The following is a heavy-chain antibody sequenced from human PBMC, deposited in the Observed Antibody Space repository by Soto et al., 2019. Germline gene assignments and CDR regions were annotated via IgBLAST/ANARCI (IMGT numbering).Heavy chain of an antibody. Sequence: QVQLVQSGAEVKKPGSSVKVSCKASGGTFSNYAITWVRQAPGQGLEWLGRIIHIFGSANYAQKFQGRVTITADESTTTAYLELSSLRSGDTAVYYCAKDGGKDVYFGNWFDPWGQGTLVTVSS. CDR2: IIHIFGSA. J-gene: IGHJ5*02. CDR1: GGTFSNYA. D-gene: IGHD1-26*01. CDR3: AKDGGKDVYFGNWFDP. V-gene: IGHV1-69*15.